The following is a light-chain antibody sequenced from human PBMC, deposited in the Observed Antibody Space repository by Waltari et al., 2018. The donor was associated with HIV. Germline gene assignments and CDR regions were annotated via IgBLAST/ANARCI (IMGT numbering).Light chain of an antibody. CDR2: GNN. Sequence: QAVLTHPPSVSGAPGQRVTSSCTGNSPNIAAGHDVHWYRQLPGTTPKFLISGNNIRPSGVPDRFSGSKSGTSASLVITGLQADDEAVYYCHCTDSSLMGPVVFGGGTKLTVL. J-gene: IGLJ2*01. V-gene: IGLV1-40*01. CDR1: SPNIAAGHD. CDR3: HCTDSSLMGPVV.